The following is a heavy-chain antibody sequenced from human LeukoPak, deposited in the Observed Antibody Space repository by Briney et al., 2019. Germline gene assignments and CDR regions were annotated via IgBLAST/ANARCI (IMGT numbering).Heavy chain of an antibody. CDR2: ISNTGSDT. J-gene: IGHJ6*02. D-gene: IGHD3-10*01. V-gene: IGHV3-23*01. CDR3: AKVPYSDYGSGRPPFMDV. Sequence: SGGSLRLSCAAPGFTFSKYAMSWVRQAPGKGLEWVSTISNTGSDTYYADSVKGRFTISRDNYENTLYLQMNNLRAEDTAIHYCAKVPYSDYGSGRPPFMDVWGQGTTVAVSS. CDR1: GFTFSKYA.